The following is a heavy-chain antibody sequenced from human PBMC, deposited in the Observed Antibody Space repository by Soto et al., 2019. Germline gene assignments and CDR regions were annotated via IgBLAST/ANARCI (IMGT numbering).Heavy chain of an antibody. Sequence: SVKVSCKASGGTFSSYAISWVRQAPGQGLEWMGGIIPIFGTANYAQKFQGRVTITADESTSTAYMGLSSLRSEDTAVYYCARDRYHHYYYGMDVWGQGTTVTVSS. J-gene: IGHJ6*02. CDR2: IIPIFGTA. V-gene: IGHV1-69*13. CDR1: GGTFSSYA. CDR3: ARDRYHHYYYGMDV. D-gene: IGHD3-9*01.